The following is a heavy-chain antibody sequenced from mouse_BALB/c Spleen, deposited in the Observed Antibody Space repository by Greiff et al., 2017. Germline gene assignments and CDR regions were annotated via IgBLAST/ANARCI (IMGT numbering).Heavy chain of an antibody. J-gene: IGHJ3*01. D-gene: IGHD2-4*01. CDR1: GFNIKDTY. CDR3: ARMITVAY. Sequence: EVQLQESGAELVKPGASVKLSCTASGFNIKDTYMHWVKQRPEQGLEWIGRIDPANGNTKYDPKFQGKATITADTSSNTAYLQLSSLTSEDTAVYYCARMITVAYWGQGTLVTVSA. CDR2: IDPANGNT. V-gene: IGHV14-3*02.